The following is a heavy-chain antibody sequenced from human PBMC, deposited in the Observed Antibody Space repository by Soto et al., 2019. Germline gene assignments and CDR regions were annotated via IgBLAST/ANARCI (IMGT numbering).Heavy chain of an antibody. CDR2: IIPMRGVA. CDR1: VDTFSNHT. Sequence: QVQLVQSGAEVKKPGSSVKVSCKASVDTFSNHTISWVRQAPGQGLEWMGRIIPMRGVANYAQKFQGRVTITADKSTSTAYMELSSLRSEDTAVYYCARVAEMGTVTEGYYYYMDVWGKGTTVTVSS. J-gene: IGHJ6*03. CDR3: ARVAEMGTVTEGYYYYMDV. V-gene: IGHV1-69*04. D-gene: IGHD4-17*01.